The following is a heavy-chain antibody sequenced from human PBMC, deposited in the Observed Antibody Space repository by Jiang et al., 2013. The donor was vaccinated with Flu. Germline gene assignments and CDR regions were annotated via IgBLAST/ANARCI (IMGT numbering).Heavy chain of an antibody. CDR3: AALHYYDSSGYQRP. V-gene: IGHV5-10-1*01. CDR1: GYSFTTYW. CDR2: IDPSDSYT. Sequence: QLLESRAEVKKPGESLKISCLGSGYSFTTYWIGWVRQMPGKGLEWMGRIDPSDSYTNYSPSFQGHVTISVDKSISTAYLQWSSLKASDTAMYYCAALHYYDSSGYQRPWGQGTLVTVSS. D-gene: IGHD3-22*01. J-gene: IGHJ5*02.